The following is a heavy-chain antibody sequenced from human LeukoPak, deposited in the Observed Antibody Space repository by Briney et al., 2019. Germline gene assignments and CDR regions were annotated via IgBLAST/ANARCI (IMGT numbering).Heavy chain of an antibody. CDR3: ASSPRSGYYYGMDV. V-gene: IGHV3-30-3*01. Sequence: GGSLRLSCAASGFTFSSYAMHWVRQVPGKGLEWVAVISYDGSNKYYADSVKGRFTISRDNSKNMLYLQMNSLRAEDTAVYYCASSPRSGYYYGMDVWGQGTTVTVSS. CDR2: ISYDGSNK. CDR1: GFTFSSYA. D-gene: IGHD2-15*01. J-gene: IGHJ6*02.